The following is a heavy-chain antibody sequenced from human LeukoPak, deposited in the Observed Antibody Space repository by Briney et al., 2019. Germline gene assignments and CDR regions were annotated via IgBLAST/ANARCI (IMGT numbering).Heavy chain of an antibody. J-gene: IGHJ4*02. CDR1: GFTFSSYW. CDR2: IGGGGENT. V-gene: IGHV3-23*01. Sequence: PGGSLRLSCAASGFTFSSYWMYWVRQAPGKGLVWVSTIGGGGENTYYADSVRGRFTISRDNPKNTVYLQMKSLRAEDTAVYFCAKVLTGSQDYWGQGTLVTVSS. CDR3: AKVLTGSQDY. D-gene: IGHD7-27*01.